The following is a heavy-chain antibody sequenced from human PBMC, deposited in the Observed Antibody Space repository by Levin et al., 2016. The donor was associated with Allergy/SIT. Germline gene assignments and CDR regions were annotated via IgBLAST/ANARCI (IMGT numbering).Heavy chain of an antibody. Sequence: ASVKVSCKASGYTFTSYYMHWVRQAPGQGLEWMGIINPSGGSTSYAQKFQGRVTMTRDTSTSTVYMELSSLRSEDTAVYYCARGEVVYYDSSGYYPTGHFQHWGQGTLVTVSS. CDR2: INPSGGST. V-gene: IGHV1-46*03. CDR3: ARGEVVYYDSSGYYPTGHFQH. D-gene: IGHD3-22*01. CDR1: GYTFTSYY. J-gene: IGHJ1*01.